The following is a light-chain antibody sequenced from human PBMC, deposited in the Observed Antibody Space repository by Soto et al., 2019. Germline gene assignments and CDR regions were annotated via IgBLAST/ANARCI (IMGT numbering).Light chain of an antibody. J-gene: IGKJ3*01. CDR2: AAS. CDR3: QKTYSTPFT. CDR1: QTISNY. Sequence: DIQMTQSPSSLSASVGDRVTITCRASQTISNYLNWYQEKPGKAPKLLIYAASNLQSGVPSRFIGGGSGTEFTLTISNLQPEDFATYYCQKTYSTPFTFGPGTNVDI. V-gene: IGKV1-39*01.